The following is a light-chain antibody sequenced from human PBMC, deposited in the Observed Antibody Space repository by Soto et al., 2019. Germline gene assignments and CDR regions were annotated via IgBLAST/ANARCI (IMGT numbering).Light chain of an antibody. J-gene: IGLJ2*01. CDR1: SSDVGDYKY. V-gene: IGLV2-14*01. Sequence: QSALTQPASVSGSPGQSITISCTGSSSDVGDYKYVSWYQQHPGKAPKLIIYEVSNRPSGISNRFSGSKSGNTASLTISGRHAEDEADYYCNSCTDTTSLIFGGGTKLTVL. CDR3: NSCTDTTSLI. CDR2: EVS.